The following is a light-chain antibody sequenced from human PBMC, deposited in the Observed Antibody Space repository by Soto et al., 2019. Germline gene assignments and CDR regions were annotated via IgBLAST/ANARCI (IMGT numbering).Light chain of an antibody. CDR3: HHYGNSVLT. CDR1: QSINNDI. CDR2: GAS. V-gene: IGKV3-20*01. Sequence: EIVLTQSPGTLSLSAGERATLSCRASQSINNDILAWYRQKPGQSPRLLIYGASSRATGIPDRISGSGSGTDFSLIITRVEPEDFAVNYCHHYGNSVLTFGQGTKVEIK. J-gene: IGKJ1*01.